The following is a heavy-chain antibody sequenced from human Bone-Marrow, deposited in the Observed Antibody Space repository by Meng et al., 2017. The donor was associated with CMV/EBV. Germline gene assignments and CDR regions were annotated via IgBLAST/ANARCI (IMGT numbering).Heavy chain of an antibody. CDR2: IIPILGIA. CDR1: GGTFSSYA. V-gene: IGHV1-69*10. D-gene: IGHD6-13*01. CDR3: ARGAAAGRHWFDP. Sequence: SVKVSCKASGGTFSSYAISWVRQAPGQGLEWMGGIIPILGIANYAQKFQGRVTITADKSTSTAYMELSSLRSEDTAVYYCARGAAAGRHWFDPWGQGTLVPSPQ. J-gene: IGHJ5*02.